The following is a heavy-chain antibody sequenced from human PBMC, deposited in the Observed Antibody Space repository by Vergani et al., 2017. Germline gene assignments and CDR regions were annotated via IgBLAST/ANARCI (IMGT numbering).Heavy chain of an antibody. CDR3: ARDGNYDLLTGYTKGWFDP. V-gene: IGHV4-59*01. D-gene: IGHD3-9*01. CDR2: IYYTGST. Sequence: QVQLQESGPGLVKPSETLSLTCIVSGVSISTYYWNWIRQPPGKGLEWIGFIYYTGSTNYNPSLKGRVTISSDASKNQISLRLTSVNAADTAVYYCARDGNYDLLTGYTKGWFDPWGQGTLVTVSS. CDR1: GVSISTYY. J-gene: IGHJ5*02.